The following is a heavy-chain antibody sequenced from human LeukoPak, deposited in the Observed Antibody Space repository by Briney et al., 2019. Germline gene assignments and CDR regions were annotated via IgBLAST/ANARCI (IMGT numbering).Heavy chain of an antibody. CDR1: GFTFSIYA. CDR2: IIYDGTNK. V-gene: IGHV3-30*14. CDR3: VREGGGSPHFDY. J-gene: IGHJ4*02. D-gene: IGHD3-16*01. Sequence: PGGSLRLSCAASGFTFSIYAMHWVRQGPGKGPEGVAHIIYDGTNKYYADSVEGRFSVSRDNSKNTLFLQMDSLRPQDTAVYYCVREGGGSPHFDYWGQGTLVTVSS.